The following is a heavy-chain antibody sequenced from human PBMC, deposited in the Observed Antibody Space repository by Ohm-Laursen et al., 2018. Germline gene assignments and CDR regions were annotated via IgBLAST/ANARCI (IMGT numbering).Heavy chain of an antibody. CDR3: AKKSSGSYYGMDV. CDR2: IWYDGSNK. J-gene: IGHJ6*02. CDR1: GFTFSSYE. V-gene: IGHV3-33*06. D-gene: IGHD1-26*01. Sequence: SLRLSCTASGFTFSSYEMNWVRQAPGKGLEWVAVIWYDGSNKYYADSVKGRFTIFRDNSKNTLYLQMNSLRAEDTAVYYCAKKSSGSYYGMDVWGQGTTVTVSS.